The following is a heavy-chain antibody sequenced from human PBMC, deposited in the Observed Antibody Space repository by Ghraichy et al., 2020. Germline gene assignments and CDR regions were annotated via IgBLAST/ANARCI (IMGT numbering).Heavy chain of an antibody. CDR3: ARDYDDGGSYPTWAADDY. D-gene: IGHD1-26*01. V-gene: IGHV3-21*01. J-gene: IGHJ4*02. Sequence: GGSLRLSCAASGFTFSSYSMNWVRQAPGKGLEWVSSISSSSSYIYYADSVKGRFTISRDNAKNSLYLQMNSLRAEDTAVYYCARDYDDGGSYPTWAADDYGGQGTLVTVSS. CDR2: ISSSSSYI. CDR1: GFTFSSYS.